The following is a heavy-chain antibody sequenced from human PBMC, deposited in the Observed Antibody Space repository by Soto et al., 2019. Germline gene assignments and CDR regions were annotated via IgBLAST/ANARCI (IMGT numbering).Heavy chain of an antibody. CDR1: GFIFSTYS. D-gene: IGHD6-19*01. Sequence: PGGSLRLSCAASGFIFSTYSMNWVRQGPGKGLEWVSYISSSSSTIFYTDSVKGRFTVSRDNAKNSLYLQMNSLRAEDTAVYYCARSVEGHFDYWGQGTVVTVSS. CDR3: ARSVEGHFDY. CDR2: ISSSSSTI. J-gene: IGHJ4*02. V-gene: IGHV3-48*01.